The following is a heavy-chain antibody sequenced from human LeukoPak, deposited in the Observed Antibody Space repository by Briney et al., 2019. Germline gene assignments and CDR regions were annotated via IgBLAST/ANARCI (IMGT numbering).Heavy chain of an antibody. V-gene: IGHV4-39*07. CDR3: ARDRKWYYYDSSGYSHFDY. CDR2: IYYSGST. CDR1: GGSISSSSYY. J-gene: IGHJ4*02. Sequence: SETLSLTCTVSGGSISSSSYYWGWIRQPPGKGLEWIGSIYYSGSTYYNPSLKSRVTISVDTSKNQFSLKLSSVTAADTAVYYCARDRKWYYYDSSGYSHFDYWGQGTLVTVSS. D-gene: IGHD3-22*01.